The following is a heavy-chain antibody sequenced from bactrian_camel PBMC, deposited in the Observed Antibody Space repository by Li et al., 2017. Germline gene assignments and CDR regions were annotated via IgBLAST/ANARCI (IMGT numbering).Heavy chain of an antibody. V-gene: IGHV3S6*01. CDR2: INSGKAAMYGDPGDT. Sequence: HVQLVESGGGSVETGGSLRLTCSPSGYIASTWCIAWVRQAPGKEREWAARINSGKAAMYGDPGDTVYPESVKGRFTISKDKAKDTVYLQMSSLRPEDAAVYICRSNGQGAGCDPGDVTPYDKGTQVTVS. J-gene: IGHJ4*01. D-gene: IGHD1*01. CDR1: GYIASTWC.